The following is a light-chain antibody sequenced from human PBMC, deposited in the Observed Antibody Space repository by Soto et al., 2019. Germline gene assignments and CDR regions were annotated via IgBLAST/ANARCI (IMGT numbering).Light chain of an antibody. J-gene: IGKJ1*01. CDR1: QSVSSSY. Sequence: EILFTQSPGTLSLSPGERATLSCRASQSVSSSYLAWYQQKPGQAPRLLIYGASSRATGIPDRFSGSGSGTDFTLTISRLEPEDFAVYYCQQYGSSQWTFGQGTKVDI. V-gene: IGKV3-20*01. CDR3: QQYGSSQWT. CDR2: GAS.